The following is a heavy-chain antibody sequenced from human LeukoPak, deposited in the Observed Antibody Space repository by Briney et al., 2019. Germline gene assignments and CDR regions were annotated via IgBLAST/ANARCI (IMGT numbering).Heavy chain of an antibody. Sequence: GRSLRLSCAASGFTFSSYAMHWVRQAPGKGLEWVAVISYDGSNKYYADSVKGRFTIPRDNSKNTLYLQMNSLRAEDTAVYYCARDAQYQLLYYYMDVWGKGTTVTVSS. J-gene: IGHJ6*03. CDR2: ISYDGSNK. CDR1: GFTFSSYA. V-gene: IGHV3-30*04. D-gene: IGHD2-2*01. CDR3: ARDAQYQLLYYYMDV.